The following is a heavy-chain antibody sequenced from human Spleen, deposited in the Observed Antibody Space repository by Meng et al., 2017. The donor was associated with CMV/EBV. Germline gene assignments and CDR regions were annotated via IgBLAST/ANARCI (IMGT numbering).Heavy chain of an antibody. CDR3: ARGGGSARQSFDY. D-gene: IGHD6-6*01. J-gene: IGHJ4*02. CDR2: INHSGST. Sequence: CACYGGSFSGYSWGLVRPPPRKGLGWVGEINHSGSTNYNPSLKSRVTISVDTSKNQFSLKLSSVTAADTAVYYCARGGGSARQSFDYWGQGTLVTVSS. CDR1: GGSFSGYS. V-gene: IGHV4-34*01.